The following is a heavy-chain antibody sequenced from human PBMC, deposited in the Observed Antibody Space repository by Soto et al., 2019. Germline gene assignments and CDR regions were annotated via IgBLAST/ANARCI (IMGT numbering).Heavy chain of an antibody. V-gene: IGHV1-69*13. CDR1: GGTFSSYA. CDR2: IIPIFGTA. CDR3: ASSYCISTSCYDYYYYYGMDA. J-gene: IGHJ6*02. D-gene: IGHD2-2*01. Sequence: SLKVSCKASGGTFSSYAISWVRQAPGQGLEWMGGIIPIFGTANYAQKFQGRVTITADESTSTAYMELSSLRSEDTAVYYCASSYCISTSCYDYYYYYGMDAWGQGTSVTVSS.